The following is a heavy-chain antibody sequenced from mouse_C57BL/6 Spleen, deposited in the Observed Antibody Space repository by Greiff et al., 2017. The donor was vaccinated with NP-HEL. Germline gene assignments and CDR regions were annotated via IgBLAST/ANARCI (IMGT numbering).Heavy chain of an antibody. J-gene: IGHJ4*01. CDR1: GYTFTSYW. V-gene: IGHV1-69*01. D-gene: IGHD1-1*01. CDR2: IDPSDSYT. Sequence: QVQLQQPGAELVMPGASVKLSCKASGYTFTSYWMHWVKQRPGQGLEWIGEIDPSDSYTNYNQKFKGKSTLTVDKSSSTAYMQLSSLTSEDSAVYCCARWLATDYAMDYWGQGTSVTVSS. CDR3: ARWLATDYAMDY.